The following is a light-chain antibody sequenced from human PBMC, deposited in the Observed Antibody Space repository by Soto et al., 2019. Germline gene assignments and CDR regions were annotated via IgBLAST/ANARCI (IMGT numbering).Light chain of an antibody. V-gene: IGLV2-14*01. J-gene: IGLJ1*01. CDR1: GSDIGAYIY. CDR2: EVS. CDR3: SSYTSTFTYV. Sequence: QSALTQPASVSGSPGQSITISCTGTGSDIGAYIYVSWYQQHPGTAPKLMISEVSNRPSGVSNRFSGSKSGNTASLTISGLQAEDEADYYCSSYTSTFTYVFGAGTKLTVL.